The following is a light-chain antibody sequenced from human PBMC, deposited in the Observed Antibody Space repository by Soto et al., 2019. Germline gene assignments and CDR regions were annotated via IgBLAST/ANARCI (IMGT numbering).Light chain of an antibody. CDR3: SSYADTNNLV. Sequence: QSALTQPASVSGSPGQSITMSCTGTSRDVGSYNLVSWYQQYPGKAPKLLIDEVNKRPSGVPDRFSGSKSGNTASLTVSGLQAEDEADYYCSSYADTNNLVFGGGTKLTVL. J-gene: IGLJ2*01. V-gene: IGLV2-8*01. CDR1: SRDVGSYNL. CDR2: EVN.